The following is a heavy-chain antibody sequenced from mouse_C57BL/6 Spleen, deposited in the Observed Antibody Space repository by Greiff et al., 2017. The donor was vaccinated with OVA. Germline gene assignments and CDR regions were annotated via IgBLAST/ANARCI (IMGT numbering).Heavy chain of an antibody. CDR1: GFTFSDFY. Sequence: EVMLVESGGGLVQSGRSLRLSCATSGFTFSDFYMEWVRQAPGKGLEWIAASRNKANDYTTEYSASVKGRFIVSRDTSQSILYLPMNALRAEATAIYYCARDSKLTGDWYFDVWGTGTTVTVSS. D-gene: IGHD4-1*01. CDR3: ARDSKLTGDWYFDV. CDR2: SRNKANDYTT. J-gene: IGHJ1*03. V-gene: IGHV7-1*01.